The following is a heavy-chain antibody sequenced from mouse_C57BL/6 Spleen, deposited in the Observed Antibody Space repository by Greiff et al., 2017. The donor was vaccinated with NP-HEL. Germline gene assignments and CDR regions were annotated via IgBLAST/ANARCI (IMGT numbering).Heavy chain of an antibody. V-gene: IGHV5-4*01. J-gene: IGHJ2*01. CDR1: GFTFSSYA. Sequence: EVKLMESGGGLVKPGGSLKLSCAASGFTFSSYAMSWVRQTPEKRLEWVATISDGGSYTYSPDNVQGRFTISRDNAKNNLYLQMSHLKSEDTAMYYCTRDHHLDYWGQGTTLTVSS. CDR3: TRDHHLDY. CDR2: ISDGGSYT.